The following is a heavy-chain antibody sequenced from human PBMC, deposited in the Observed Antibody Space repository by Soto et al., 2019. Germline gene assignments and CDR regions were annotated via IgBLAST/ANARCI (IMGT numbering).Heavy chain of an antibody. CDR2: VSAGGDMT. CDR1: GFTFSSYA. Sequence: DVQLLESGGHLVQPGGSLRLSCAASGFTFSSYAMSWVRQAPGKGLEWVSSVSAGGDMTYYSDSVKGRFTISRDNSNNALFLQMNSLRIEDTALYYCARGDRGGSGSPASYYYSGLDLWGQGTTVTVS. D-gene: IGHD3-10*01. J-gene: IGHJ6*02. CDR3: ARGDRGGSGSPASYYYSGLDL. V-gene: IGHV3-23*01.